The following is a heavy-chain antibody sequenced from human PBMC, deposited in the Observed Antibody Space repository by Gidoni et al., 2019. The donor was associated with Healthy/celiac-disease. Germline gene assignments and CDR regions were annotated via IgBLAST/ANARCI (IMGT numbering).Heavy chain of an antibody. D-gene: IGHD3-9*01. CDR1: GGTFSSYA. CDR2: ISPIFGTA. CDR3: ARDPEVVRYFDWSTGAFDI. J-gene: IGHJ3*02. Sequence: QVQLVQSGAEGQKPGSSVKVSCKASGGTFSSYALSWVRQAPGHGLEWMGGISPIFGTANYAQKFQGRVTITADESTSTAYMELSSLRSEDTAVYYCARDPEVVRYFDWSTGAFDIWGQGTMVTVSS. V-gene: IGHV1-69*01.